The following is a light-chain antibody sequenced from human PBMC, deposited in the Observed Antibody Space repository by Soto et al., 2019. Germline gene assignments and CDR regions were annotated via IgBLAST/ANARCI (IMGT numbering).Light chain of an antibody. CDR2: GNS. V-gene: IGLV1-40*01. CDR1: SSNIGAGYD. Sequence: VLTQPPSVSGAPGQRVTISCTGSSSNIGAGYDVHWYQQLPGTAPKLLIYGNSNRPSGVPDRFSGSKSGTSASLAITGLQAEDEADYYCQSYDSSLSALVFGGGTKLTVL. J-gene: IGLJ2*01. CDR3: QSYDSSLSALV.